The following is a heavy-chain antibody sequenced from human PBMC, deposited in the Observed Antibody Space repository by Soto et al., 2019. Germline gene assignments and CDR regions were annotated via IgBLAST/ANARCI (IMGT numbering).Heavy chain of an antibody. CDR1: GGSFSGYY. J-gene: IGHJ4*02. CDR2: SNHSGST. CDR3: VRQYVVDGYDA. D-gene: IGHD5-12*01. Sequence: PSETLSLTCAVYGGSFSGYYWSGIRQPPGKGLEWIGESNHSGSTYYTPSLKSRVTISVDTSKNQFSLKLSSVTAADTAVYYCVRQYVVDGYDAWGRGTLVTVSS. V-gene: IGHV4-34*01.